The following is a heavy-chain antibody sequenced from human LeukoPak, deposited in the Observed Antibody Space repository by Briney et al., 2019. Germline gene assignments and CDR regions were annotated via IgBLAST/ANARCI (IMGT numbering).Heavy chain of an antibody. CDR1: GFTSTNLE. V-gene: IGHV3-48*03. D-gene: IGHD2-15*01. J-gene: IGHJ5*02. Sequence: PGGSLRLSCAISGFTSTNLEMSWVRQAPGKGLEWISYISSSGNFIFYADSVKGRFTISRDNAKNTLYLQMNSLRAEDTAVYYCAKDPSVSVGNWFDPWGQGTLVTVSS. CDR3: AKDPSVSVGNWFDP. CDR2: ISSSGNFI.